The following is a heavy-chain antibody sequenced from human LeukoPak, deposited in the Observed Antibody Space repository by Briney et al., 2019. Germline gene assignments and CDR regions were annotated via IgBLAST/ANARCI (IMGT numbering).Heavy chain of an antibody. J-gene: IGHJ4*02. D-gene: IGHD1-14*01. V-gene: IGHV3-7*01. CDR1: GYTFISYW. CDR3: ARELRTSLDY. Sequence: GGSLRHSCAASGYTFISYWMSWVRQAPGKGLEWVAKIKQDRSEKYYVDSVKGRFTISRDNAKNSLYLQMNSLRAEDTAVYYCARELRTSLDYWGQGTLVTVSS. CDR2: IKQDRSEK.